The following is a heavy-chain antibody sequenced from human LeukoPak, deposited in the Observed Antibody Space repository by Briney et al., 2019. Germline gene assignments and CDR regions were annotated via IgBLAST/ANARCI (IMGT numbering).Heavy chain of an antibody. J-gene: IGHJ5*02. V-gene: IGHV4-39*07. Sequence: SGTLSLTCTVSGCSISSSSYYWGWIRQPPGKGLVWIGSIYHSGSTYYNPSLKSRVTISVDTSKNQFYLKLSSVTAADTAVYYCARVSYICWFDPWGQGTLVTVSS. CDR3: ARVSYICWFDP. CDR1: GCSISSSSYY. D-gene: IGHD3-3*02. CDR2: IYHSGST.